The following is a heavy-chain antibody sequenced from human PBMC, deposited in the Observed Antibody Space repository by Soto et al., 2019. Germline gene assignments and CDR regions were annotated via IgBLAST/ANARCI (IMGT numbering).Heavy chain of an antibody. CDR2: IIPIFGTA. D-gene: IGHD2-15*01. Sequence: QVQLVQSGAEVKKPGSSVKVSCEASGGTFSSYAISWVRQAPGQGLEWMGGIIPIFGTANYAQKFQGRVTITADEATSTAYMELSSLRSEDTAVYYCARRVVVATSSDPYYYYGMDVWGQGTTVTVSS. J-gene: IGHJ6*02. CDR3: ARRVVVATSSDPYYYYGMDV. V-gene: IGHV1-69*01. CDR1: GGTFSSYA.